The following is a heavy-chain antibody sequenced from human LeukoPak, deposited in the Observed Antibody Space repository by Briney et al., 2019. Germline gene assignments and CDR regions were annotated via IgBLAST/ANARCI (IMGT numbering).Heavy chain of an antibody. CDR3: AKDFRIGYSAHFDY. D-gene: IGHD2-21*01. V-gene: IGHV3-23*01. CDR1: GFTFRSHA. CDR2: IYENGGTT. J-gene: IGHJ4*02. Sequence: GGSLRLSCVGSGFTFRSHAMSWVRQAPEKGPEFVSGIYENGGTTYYADSVKGRFSISRDNSKNTLYLQMDSLRGEDTAVYYCAKDFRIGYSAHFDYWGQGALVTVSP.